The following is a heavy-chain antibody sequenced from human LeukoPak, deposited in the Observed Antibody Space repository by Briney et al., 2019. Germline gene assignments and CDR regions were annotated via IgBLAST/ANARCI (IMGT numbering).Heavy chain of an antibody. CDR1: GFTFNNYA. J-gene: IGHJ4*02. CDR3: AKDLGGSTDY. D-gene: IGHD5-12*01. CDR2: IRGST. V-gene: IGHV3-23*01. Sequence: PGGSLRLSCAASGFTFNNYAVSWVRQAPGKGLEWVSLIRGSTYYADSVKGRFTISRDNSQETVYLQMNSLRAEGTALYYCAKDLGGSTDYWGQGTLVTVSS.